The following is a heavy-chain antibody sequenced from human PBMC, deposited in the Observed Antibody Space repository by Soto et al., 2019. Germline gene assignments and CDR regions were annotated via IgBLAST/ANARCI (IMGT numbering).Heavy chain of an antibody. Sequence: EVQLLESGGGLVQPGGSLRLSCAASGFTFSSYAMSWVRQAPGKGLEWVSAISGSGGSTYYADSVKGRFTISRDNSKNTLYLQMNSLRAEDTAVYYCALTGSGTRSPRGYYYYYGMDVWGQGTTVTVSS. J-gene: IGHJ6*02. CDR2: ISGSGGST. V-gene: IGHV3-23*01. CDR1: GFTFSSYA. CDR3: ALTGSGTRSPRGYYYYYGMDV. D-gene: IGHD1-1*01.